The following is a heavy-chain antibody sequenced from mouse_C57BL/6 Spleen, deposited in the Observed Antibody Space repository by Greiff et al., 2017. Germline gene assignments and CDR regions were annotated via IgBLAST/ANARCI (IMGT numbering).Heavy chain of an antibody. J-gene: IGHJ2*01. CDR2: IRNKANNHAT. V-gene: IGHV6-6*01. CDR3: TGGLLYYFDY. Sequence: EVKVVESGGGLVQPGGSMKLSCAASGFTFSDAWMDWVRQSPEKGLEWVAEIRNKANNHATYYAESVKGRFTISRDDSKSSVYLQMNSLRAEDTGIYYCTGGLLYYFDYWGQGTTLTVSS. CDR1: GFTFSDAW. D-gene: IGHD3-3*01.